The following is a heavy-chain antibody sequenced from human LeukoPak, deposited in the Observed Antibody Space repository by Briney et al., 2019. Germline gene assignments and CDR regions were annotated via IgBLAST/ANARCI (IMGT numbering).Heavy chain of an antibody. CDR1: GFTFSSYS. J-gene: IGHJ4*02. D-gene: IGHD2-15*01. CDR2: ISSSSITI. CDR3: ARDRGGSYSAIDY. V-gene: IGHV3-48*04. Sequence: PGRSLRLACAASGFTFSSYSLNWDRQAPGKGLEWVSFISSSSITIYYADSGKGRFTVSRDSAEKSLYLQMNSLRAEDTAVYYCARDRGGSYSAIDYWGQGTLVTVSS.